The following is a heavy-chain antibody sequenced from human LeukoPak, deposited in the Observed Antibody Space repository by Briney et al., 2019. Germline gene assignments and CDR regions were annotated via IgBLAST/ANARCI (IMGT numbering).Heavy chain of an antibody. CDR3: ARGATTRYSSGWYGGFDY. CDR2: INPNSGGT. Sequence: ASGKVSCKASGYTFTGYYMHWVRQAPGQGLEWMGWINPNSGGTNYAQKFQGRVTMTRDTSISTAYMELSRLRSDDTAVYYCARGATTRYSSGWYGGFDYWGQGTLVTVSS. CDR1: GYTFTGYY. D-gene: IGHD6-19*01. V-gene: IGHV1-2*02. J-gene: IGHJ4*02.